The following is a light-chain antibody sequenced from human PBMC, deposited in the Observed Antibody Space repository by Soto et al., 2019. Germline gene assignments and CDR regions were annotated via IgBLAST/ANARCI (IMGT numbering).Light chain of an antibody. CDR3: QQVKTYTRT. J-gene: IGKJ4*01. CDR2: EES. Sequence: DIHLTQSPSFLSASVGDRVTITCRPSQAVPNNMAWYQEKPGKHPKLLIYEESTLHSGVPSRFSGRKSGTQFNLTIDRLQTEDFATYECQQVKTYTRTFGGGTKVDIK. CDR1: QAVPNN. V-gene: IGKV1-9*01.